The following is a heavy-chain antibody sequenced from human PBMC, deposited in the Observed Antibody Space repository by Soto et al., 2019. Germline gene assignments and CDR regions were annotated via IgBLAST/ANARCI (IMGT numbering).Heavy chain of an antibody. V-gene: IGHV6-1*01. J-gene: IGHJ4*02. CDR3: ARGYFGSGYRLDF. Sequence: SQTLSLTCAISGDSVSSNSAAWNWIRQSPSRGLEWLGRTYYRSKWINDYAVSVKSRVHINPDTSKNQFSMQLNSVTPEDTAVYYCARGYFGSGYRLDFWGLGTLVTVSS. CDR1: GDSVSSNSAA. D-gene: IGHD6-19*01. CDR2: TYYRSKWIN.